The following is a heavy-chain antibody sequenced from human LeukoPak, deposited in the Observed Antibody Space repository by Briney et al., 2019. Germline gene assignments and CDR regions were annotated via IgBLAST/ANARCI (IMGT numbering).Heavy chain of an antibody. V-gene: IGHV3-21*01. Sequence: GGSLRLSCAASGFTFSSYAMNWVRQAPGKGLEWVSSISSSSSYIYYADSVKGRFTISRDNAKNSLYLQMNSLRAEDTAVYYCARVFSKGWFDPWGQGTLVTVSS. CDR2: ISSSSSYI. CDR3: ARVFSKGWFDP. CDR1: GFTFSSYA. J-gene: IGHJ5*02.